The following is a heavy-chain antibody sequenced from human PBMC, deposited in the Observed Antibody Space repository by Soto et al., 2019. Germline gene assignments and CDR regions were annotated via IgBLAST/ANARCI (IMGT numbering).Heavy chain of an antibody. CDR2: ISYDGSNK. J-gene: IGHJ6*03. D-gene: IGHD3-3*01. V-gene: IGHV3-30*18. Sequence: GGSLRLSCAASGFTFSNYGMHWVRQAPGKGLEWVAVISYDGSNKLYAESVKGRCTISRDNSKNTVYLQMNSLRAEDSAVYYCAKSDFNYFYLDVWGKGTTVTVSS. CDR1: GFTFSNYG. CDR3: AKSDFNYFYLDV.